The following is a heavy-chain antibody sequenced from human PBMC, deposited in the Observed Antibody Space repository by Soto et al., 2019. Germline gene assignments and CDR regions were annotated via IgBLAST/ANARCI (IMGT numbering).Heavy chain of an antibody. J-gene: IGHJ4*02. CDR3: ARDSTPRSIDS. V-gene: IGHV3-48*01. CDR1: GFTFSSYS. Sequence: EVQLVESGGGLVQPGGSLRLSCAASGFTFSSYSMNWVRQAPGKGLDWVSYISSSSGTIYYADSVKGRFTISRDKAKNSLYLQMNSLRAEEAAVYYCARDSTPRSIDSWGQGSLVSVSS. CDR2: ISSSSGTI.